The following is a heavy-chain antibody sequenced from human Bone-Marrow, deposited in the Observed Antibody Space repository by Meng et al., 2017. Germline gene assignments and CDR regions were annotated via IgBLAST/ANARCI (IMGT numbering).Heavy chain of an antibody. J-gene: IGHJ5*02. CDR1: GGSISRGGYY. Sequence: QVQLQESGPGLVKPSQTLSLTCTVSGGSISRGGYYWSWIRQHPGKGLEWIGYVYYSGTTDYNPSLKSRVTISADTSKNQFSLKLSAVTAADTAVYYCASTYYYDNTGPNWFGPWGQGTLVTVSS. V-gene: IGHV4-31*03. CDR3: ASTYYYDNTGPNWFGP. CDR2: VYYSGTT. D-gene: IGHD3-22*01.